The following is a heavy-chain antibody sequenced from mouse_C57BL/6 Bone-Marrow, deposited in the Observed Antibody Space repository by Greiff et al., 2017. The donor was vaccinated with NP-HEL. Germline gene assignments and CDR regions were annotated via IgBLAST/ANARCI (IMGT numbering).Heavy chain of an antibody. CDR1: GYTFTSYW. D-gene: IGHD2-3*01. J-gene: IGHJ3*01. CDR2: IYPGSGST. Sequence: VQLQQSGAELVKPGASVKMSCKASGYTFTSYWITWVKQRPGQGLEWIGDIYPGSGSTNYNEKFKSKATLTVDTSSSTAYMQLSSLTSEDSAVYYCARPSRIYDGYYGFAYWGQGTLVTVSA. CDR3: ARPSRIYDGYYGFAY. V-gene: IGHV1-55*01.